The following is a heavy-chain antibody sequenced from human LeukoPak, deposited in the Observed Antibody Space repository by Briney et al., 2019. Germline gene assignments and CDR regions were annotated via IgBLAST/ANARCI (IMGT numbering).Heavy chain of an antibody. J-gene: IGHJ4*02. V-gene: IGHV4-34*01. CDR2: INHSGST. Sequence: GSLRLSCAASGFTFSSYAMSWIRQPPGKGLEWIGEINHSGSTNYNPSLKSRVTISVDTSKNQFSLKLSSVTAADTAVYYCASVVQFGPGAKPVNYWGQGTLVTVSS. CDR3: ASVVQFGPGAKPVNY. D-gene: IGHD1-1*01. CDR1: GFTFSSYA.